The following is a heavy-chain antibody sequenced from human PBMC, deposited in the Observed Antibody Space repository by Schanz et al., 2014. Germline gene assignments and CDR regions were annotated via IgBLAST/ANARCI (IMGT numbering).Heavy chain of an antibody. V-gene: IGHV1-69*08. CDR3: ARDEAPRKVNEMGGTGRMRNDF. CDR2: IIPVLHTV. D-gene: IGHD1-1*01. Sequence: SCKTSGGTFSRYPITWVRQAPGQGLEWMGRIIPVLHTVHDAQNFQGRVTITRYTSARTAYMEQRSLRHEDTAAYLCARDEAPRKVNEMGGTGRMRNDF. J-gene: IGHJ2*01. CDR1: GGTFSRYP.